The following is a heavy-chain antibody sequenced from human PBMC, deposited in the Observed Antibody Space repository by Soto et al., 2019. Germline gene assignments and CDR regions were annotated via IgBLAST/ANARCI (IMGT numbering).Heavy chain of an antibody. J-gene: IGHJ6*02. Sequence: GILRLSCAASGFTFSSYAMSWVRQAPGKGLEWVSAISGSGGSTYYADSVKGRFTISRDNSKNTLYLQMNSLRAEDTAVYYCAKDKFVTVVPAAIGYYYYGMDVWGQGTTVTVSS. V-gene: IGHV3-23*01. CDR3: AKDKFVTVVPAAIGYYYYGMDV. CDR2: ISGSGGST. D-gene: IGHD2-2*01. CDR1: GFTFSSYA.